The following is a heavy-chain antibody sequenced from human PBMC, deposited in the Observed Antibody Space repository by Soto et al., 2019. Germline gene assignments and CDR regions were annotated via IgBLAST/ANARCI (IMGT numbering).Heavy chain of an antibody. CDR3: ARDRGSPYGDYDLNWFDP. Sequence: SETLSLTCTVSGGSISSYYWSWIRQPPGKGLEWIGYIYYSGSTNYNPSLKSRVTISVDTSKNQFSLKLSSVTAADTAVYYCARDRGSPYGDYDLNWFDPWGQGTLVTVSS. J-gene: IGHJ5*02. CDR2: IYYSGST. V-gene: IGHV4-59*01. D-gene: IGHD4-17*01. CDR1: GGSISSYY.